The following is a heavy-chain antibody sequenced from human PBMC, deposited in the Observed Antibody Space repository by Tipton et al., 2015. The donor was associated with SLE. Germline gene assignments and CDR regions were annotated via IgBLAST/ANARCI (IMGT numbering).Heavy chain of an antibody. V-gene: IGHV4-34*01. Sequence: TLSLTCAAYGGSFSGNYWIWIRQPPGKGLEGIGEINHSGSANYNPSLKSRVTISVDTSKNQFSLTLSSVTAADTAVYYCARRSGSLLDYWGQGTLVTVSS. CDR1: GGSFSGNY. CDR3: ARRSGSLLDY. CDR2: INHSGSA. J-gene: IGHJ4*02. D-gene: IGHD1-26*01.